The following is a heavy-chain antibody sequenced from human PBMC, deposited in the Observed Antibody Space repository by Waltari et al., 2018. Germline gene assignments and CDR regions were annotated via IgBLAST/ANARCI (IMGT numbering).Heavy chain of an antibody. CDR2: IFYTGSI. V-gene: IGHV4-59*01. J-gene: IGHJ2*01. D-gene: IGHD3-22*01. Sequence: QVQLEESGTGLVKPSETLSLTCTISGGSFTDNYWSWIRQPPGKGLECIGHIFYTGSITYSPSLESRVTISLDRSKNQFSLRLTSVTAADTAIYYCARDPGVVTPWYFDLWGRGTLVTVSS. CDR1: GGSFTDNY. CDR3: ARDPGVVTPWYFDL.